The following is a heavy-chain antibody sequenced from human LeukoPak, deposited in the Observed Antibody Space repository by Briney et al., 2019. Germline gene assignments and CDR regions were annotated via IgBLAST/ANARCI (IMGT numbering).Heavy chain of an antibody. CDR3: ARDEGSSYYDILTGSRGTNWFDP. J-gene: IGHJ5*02. V-gene: IGHV4-4*07. CDR1: GGSISTYY. D-gene: IGHD3-9*01. CDR2: VSASGST. Sequence: SETLSLTCTVSGGSISTYYWSWIRQPAGKGLEWIGLVSASGSTYYNPSLKSRVTMSVDPSSNQFSLNLKSVTAADTAMYFCARDEGSSYYDILTGSRGTNWFDPWGQGTLVTVSS.